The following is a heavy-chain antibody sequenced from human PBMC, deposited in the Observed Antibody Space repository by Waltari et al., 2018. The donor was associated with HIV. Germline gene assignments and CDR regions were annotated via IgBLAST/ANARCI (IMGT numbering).Heavy chain of an antibody. Sequence: VQLLESGGGLVQSGGSLTLSCAASGFGFSSYVLNWVRQGPGKGLEWVSAIGGGGDRSYYVDSVKGRFTISRDNSKNTLSLQMNGLRAEDTAVYYCVKGGGYYDSTGNVPFDYWGQGSLVTVSS. J-gene: IGHJ4*02. CDR1: GFGFSSYV. CDR3: VKGGGYYDSTGNVPFDY. V-gene: IGHV3-23*01. D-gene: IGHD3-3*01. CDR2: IGGGGDRS.